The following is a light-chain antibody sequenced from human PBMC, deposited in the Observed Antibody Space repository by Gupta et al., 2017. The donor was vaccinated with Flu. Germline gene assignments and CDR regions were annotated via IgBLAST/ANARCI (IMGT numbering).Light chain of an antibody. CDR2: GAS. J-gene: IGKJ1*01. V-gene: IGKV3-20*01. CDR1: QSVSSSY. Sequence: IVLTQSPGTLSLSPGERATLSCRASQSVSSSYLAWYQQKPGQAPRLLIYGASSRATGLPDRFSGSGSGTDFTLTISRLEPEDFAEYYWQQYGSSPTFGQGTKVEIK. CDR3: QQYGSSPT.